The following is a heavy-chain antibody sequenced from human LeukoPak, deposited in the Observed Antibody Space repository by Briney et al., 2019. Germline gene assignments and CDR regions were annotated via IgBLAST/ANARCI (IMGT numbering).Heavy chain of an antibody. Sequence: PGGSLRLSCTASGFTFGDYAMNWVRQAPGKGLEWVSYISSSGSAIYYADSVKGRFTISRDDAKNSLYLQMNSLRAEDTAVYYCARDYSDPRYYYYYYGMDVWGQGTTVTVSS. D-gene: IGHD4-17*01. V-gene: IGHV3-48*03. CDR3: ARDYSDPRYYYYYYGMDV. CDR1: GFTFGDYA. CDR2: ISSSGSAI. J-gene: IGHJ6*02.